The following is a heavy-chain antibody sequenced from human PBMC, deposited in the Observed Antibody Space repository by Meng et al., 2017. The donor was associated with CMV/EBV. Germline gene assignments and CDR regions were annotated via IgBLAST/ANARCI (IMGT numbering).Heavy chain of an antibody. D-gene: IGHD2-21*01. CDR3: ARALVVETNPRNYYYYGTDV. Sequence: GESLKISCAASGFTFSSYEMNWVRQAPGKGLEWVSYISSSGSTIYYADSVKGRFTISRDNAKNSLYLQMNSLRAEDTAVYYCARALVVETNPRNYYYYGTDVWGQGTTVTVSS. V-gene: IGHV3-48*03. J-gene: IGHJ6*02. CDR2: ISSSGSTI. CDR1: GFTFSSYE.